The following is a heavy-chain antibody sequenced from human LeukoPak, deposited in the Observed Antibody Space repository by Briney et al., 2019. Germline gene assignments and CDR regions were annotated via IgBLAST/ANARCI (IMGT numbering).Heavy chain of an antibody. CDR3: ARPLFEYSSSSSAFDI. CDR1: GFTFSSYS. Sequence: PGGSLRLSCAVSGFTFSSYSMSWVRQAPGKGLEWVSYISSSSNYIHYADSVKGRFTISRDNAKNSLFLQMNSLRAEDTAVYYCARPLFEYSSSSSAFDIWGQGTMVTFSS. J-gene: IGHJ3*02. V-gene: IGHV3-21*01. D-gene: IGHD6-6*01. CDR2: ISSSSNYI.